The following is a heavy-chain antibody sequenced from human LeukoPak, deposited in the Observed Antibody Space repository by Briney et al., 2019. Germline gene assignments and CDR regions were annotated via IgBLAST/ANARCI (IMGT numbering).Heavy chain of an antibody. Sequence: KSGGSLRLSCAASALPPSNYAMSWVRQAPGKGLEWVSSISSTSSNIYYAGSVKGRFTISRDNAKNSLYLQMNSLGAEDTAVYYCARSRSGTYGAFDSWGQGTLVTVSS. CDR1: ALPPSNYA. J-gene: IGHJ4*02. D-gene: IGHD1-26*01. V-gene: IGHV3-21*01. CDR3: ARSRSGTYGAFDS. CDR2: ISSTSSNI.